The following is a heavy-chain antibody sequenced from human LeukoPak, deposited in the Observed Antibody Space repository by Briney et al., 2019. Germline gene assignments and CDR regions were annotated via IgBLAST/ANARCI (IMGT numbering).Heavy chain of an antibody. Sequence: ASVKVSCKASGGTFSSHAISWVRQAPGQGLEWMGGIIPIFGTANYAQKFQGRVTITADESTSTAYMELSSLRSEDTAVYYCASSGVVVINWFDPWGQGTLVTVSS. J-gene: IGHJ5*02. CDR1: GGTFSSHA. D-gene: IGHD3-22*01. CDR3: ASSGVVVINWFDP. CDR2: IIPIFGTA. V-gene: IGHV1-69*01.